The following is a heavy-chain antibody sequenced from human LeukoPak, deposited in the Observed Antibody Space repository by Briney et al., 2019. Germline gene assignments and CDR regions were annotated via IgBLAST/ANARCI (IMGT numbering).Heavy chain of an antibody. CDR2: MNPNSGNT. CDR1: GYTFTSYD. Sequence: GASVKVSCKASGYTFTSYDINWLRQATGQGLEWMGWMNPNSGNTGYAQKFQGRVTMTRNTSISTAYMELSSLRSEDTAVYYCARARAWLPTGDYYYYMDVWGKGTTVTVSS. J-gene: IGHJ6*03. D-gene: IGHD6-19*01. CDR3: ARARAWLPTGDYYYYMDV. V-gene: IGHV1-8*01.